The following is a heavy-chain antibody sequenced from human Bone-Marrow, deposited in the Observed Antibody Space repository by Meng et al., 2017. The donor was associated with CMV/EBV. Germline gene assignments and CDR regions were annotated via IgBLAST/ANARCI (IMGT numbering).Heavy chain of an antibody. J-gene: IGHJ4*02. CDR3: AREGDEEYGDYPFPTN. D-gene: IGHD4-17*01. V-gene: IGHV4-38-2*02. Sequence: SETLSLTCTVSGYSISSGYYWGWIRQPPGKGLEWIGSIYHSGSTYYNPSLKSRVTISVDTSKNQFSLKPSSVTAADTAVYYCAREGDEEYGDYPFPTNWGQGTLVTVSS. CDR2: IYHSGST. CDR1: GYSISSGYY.